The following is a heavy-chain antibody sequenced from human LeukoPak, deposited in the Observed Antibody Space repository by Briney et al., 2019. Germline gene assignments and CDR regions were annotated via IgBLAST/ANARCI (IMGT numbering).Heavy chain of an antibody. J-gene: IGHJ5*02. CDR2: VYPGDSDT. D-gene: IGHD3-3*02. CDR3: ARQKSIGSARWFDP. Sequence: GESLKISCKASGYSFTSFWIVWVRQLPGRGLEWMGSVYPGDSDTGYSPSFQGHVTISADKSIKTAYLQWSSLTASDTAMYYCARQKSIGSARWFDPWGQGSLVTVSS. CDR1: GYSFTSFW. V-gene: IGHV5-51*01.